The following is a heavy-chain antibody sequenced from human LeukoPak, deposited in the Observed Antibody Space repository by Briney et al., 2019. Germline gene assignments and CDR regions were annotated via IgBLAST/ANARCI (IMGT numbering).Heavy chain of an antibody. V-gene: IGHV1-2*02. D-gene: IGHD1-14*01. CDR3: ARNRQIGDDAFDI. J-gene: IGHJ3*02. CDR2: INPNSGGT. CDR1: GYTFTGYY. Sequence: ASVKVSCKASGYTFTGYYMHWVRQAPGQGLEWMGWINPNSGGTNYAQKFQGRVTMTRDTSISTAYMELSRLRSDDTAVYYCARNRQIGDDAFDIWGQGTMVTVSS.